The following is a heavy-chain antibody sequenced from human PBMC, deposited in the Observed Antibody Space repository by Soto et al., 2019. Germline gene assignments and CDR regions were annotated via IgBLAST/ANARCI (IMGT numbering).Heavy chain of an antibody. Sequence: QVQLVQSGAEVKKPGASVKVSCRPSGYTFSSYDINWVRQATGQGLEWMGWMNPKSGHTGSAQKFQGRVTMTRDTSISTAYMELSSLRSEDTAIYYCARTDGDLDVWGQGTTVTVSS. CDR1: GYTFSSYD. D-gene: IGHD4-17*01. J-gene: IGHJ6*02. CDR2: MNPKSGHT. V-gene: IGHV1-8*01. CDR3: ARTDGDLDV.